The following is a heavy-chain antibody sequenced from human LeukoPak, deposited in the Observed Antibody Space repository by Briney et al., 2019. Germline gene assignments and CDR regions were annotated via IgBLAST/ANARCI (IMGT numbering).Heavy chain of an antibody. CDR2: IHHDGSNK. Sequence: AGGSLRLSCAASGFTFSSYGMHWVRQAPGKGLDWVAFIHHDGSNKYYADSVKGRFTISRDNSKNTLYLQMNSLRAEDTAVYYCARGGSYLSAFDIWGQGTMVTVSS. D-gene: IGHD1-26*01. V-gene: IGHV3-30*02. CDR3: ARGGSYLSAFDI. CDR1: GFTFSSYG. J-gene: IGHJ3*02.